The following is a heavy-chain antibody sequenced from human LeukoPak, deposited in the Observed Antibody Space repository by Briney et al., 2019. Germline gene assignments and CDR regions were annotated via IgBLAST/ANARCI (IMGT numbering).Heavy chain of an antibody. Sequence: GGSLRLSCAASGFTFSNLWMSWVRQAPGKGLKWVANIKQDGSEKYYVDSVKGRFTISRENAKSTLYLHMNILRVEDTAVYYCARGRYGDYHWGQGILVTVSS. CDR2: IKQDGSEK. CDR1: GFTFSNLW. D-gene: IGHD4-17*01. J-gene: IGHJ4*02. V-gene: IGHV3-7*01. CDR3: ARGRYGDYH.